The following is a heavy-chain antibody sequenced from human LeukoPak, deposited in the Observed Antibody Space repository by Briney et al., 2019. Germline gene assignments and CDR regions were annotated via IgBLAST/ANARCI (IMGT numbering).Heavy chain of an antibody. V-gene: IGHV3-7*01. J-gene: IGHJ6*03. CDR2: IKQDGSEK. CDR3: ARERLLGYCSSTSCYQSSYYYYMDV. Sequence: GGSLRLSCAASGFTFSSYWMSWVRQAPGKGLEWVANIKQDGSEKYYVDSVKGRFTISRDNAKNSLYLQMNSLRAEDTAVYCCARERLLGYCSSTSCYQSSYYYYMDVWGKGTTVTVSS. CDR1: GFTFSSYW. D-gene: IGHD2-2*01.